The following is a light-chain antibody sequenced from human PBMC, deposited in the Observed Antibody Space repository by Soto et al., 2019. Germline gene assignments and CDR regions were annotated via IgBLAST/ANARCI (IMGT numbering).Light chain of an antibody. Sequence: DIQMTQSPSTLSASVGDRVTITSRASQSLDTWLAWYQQKPGKAPKILISDASNLESGVPSRFSGSGSGTEFTLTISSLQPDDSATYYCQQYNSWQLSFGGGTKVDIK. CDR1: QSLDTW. CDR2: DAS. V-gene: IGKV1-5*01. J-gene: IGKJ4*01. CDR3: QQYNSWQLS.